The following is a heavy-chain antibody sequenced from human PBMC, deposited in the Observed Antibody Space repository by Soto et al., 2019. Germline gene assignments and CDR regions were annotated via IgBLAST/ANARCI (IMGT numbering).Heavy chain of an antibody. J-gene: IGHJ4*02. CDR1: GFAFSDYG. CDR2: ICGSTI. CDR3: ARDRGPMGSVDTMRGY. Sequence: EVQLVESGGGLVQPGGSLTLSCAASGFAFSDYGMMWVRQAPGTGLECISFICGSTIYYADSVKGRFTISRDNAKNSLFLQMNNLGAEDTAVYYCARDRGPMGSVDTMRGYWGQGILVTVSS. V-gene: IGHV3-48*01. D-gene: IGHD5-12*01.